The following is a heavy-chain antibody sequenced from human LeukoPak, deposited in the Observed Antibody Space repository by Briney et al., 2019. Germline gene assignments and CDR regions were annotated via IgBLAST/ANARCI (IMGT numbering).Heavy chain of an antibody. CDR1: GGSISRFY. J-gene: IGHJ4*02. Sequence: SETLSLTCTVSGGSISRFYWSWIRQPAGKGLEWIGRIYTSGSTNHNPSLKSRVSMSVDTSKNQFSLKLNSVTAADTAVYYCASFSMVRGVIFDYWGQGTLVTVSS. D-gene: IGHD3-10*01. CDR2: IYTSGST. CDR3: ASFSMVRGVIFDY. V-gene: IGHV4-4*07.